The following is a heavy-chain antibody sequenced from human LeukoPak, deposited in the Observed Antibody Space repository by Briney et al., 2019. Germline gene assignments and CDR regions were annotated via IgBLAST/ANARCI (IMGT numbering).Heavy chain of an antibody. Sequence: SETLSLTCTVSGGSISSHYWTWIRQSPVKGLEWIGDISNSGSTSYNPSLKSRVTISIDTSKNQFSLKLSSVTAADTAVYYCARQTIVASYNWFDPWGQGTLVTVSS. CDR1: GGSISSHY. J-gene: IGHJ5*02. D-gene: IGHD2-21*01. V-gene: IGHV4-59*11. CDR3: ARQTIVASYNWFDP. CDR2: ISNSGST.